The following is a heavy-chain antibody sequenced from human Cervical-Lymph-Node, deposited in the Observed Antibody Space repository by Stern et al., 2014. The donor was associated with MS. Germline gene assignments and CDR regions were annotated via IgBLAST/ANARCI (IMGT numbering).Heavy chain of an antibody. CDR1: GYLFDDYW. V-gene: IGHV5-51*03. Sequence: EVQLLQSGAEVKKPGESLKISCEASGYLFDDYWIGWVRQMSGRGLELVAIIFPRDSNTRYSPSVQGPVTLSADKALSPASLQWSSLRAAAPPLFYCAISPATPSGYDRFDYWGQGALVTVSS. CDR3: AISPATPSGYDRFDY. D-gene: IGHD5-12*01. J-gene: IGHJ4*02. CDR2: IFPRDSNT.